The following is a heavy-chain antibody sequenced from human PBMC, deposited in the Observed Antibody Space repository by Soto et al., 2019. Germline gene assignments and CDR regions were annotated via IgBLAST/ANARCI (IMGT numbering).Heavy chain of an antibody. V-gene: IGHV1-24*01. D-gene: IGHD1-26*01. CDR3: ATGLLGIVGAPVPSEFQH. J-gene: IGHJ1*01. CDR1: GYRLTERS. CDR2: FDPEDGET. Sequence: GASVKVSCKVCGYRLTERSRQWVRQSPGKGREWTGGFDPEDGETIYVQKFQGRVTMTEDTSTDTAYMELSSLRSEDTAVYYCATGLLGIVGAPVPSEFQHWGQGTLXTVSS.